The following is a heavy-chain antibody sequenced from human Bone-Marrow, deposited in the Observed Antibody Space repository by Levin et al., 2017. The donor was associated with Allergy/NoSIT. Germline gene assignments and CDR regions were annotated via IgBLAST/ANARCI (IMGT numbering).Heavy chain of an antibody. Sequence: SETLSLTCTVSGVSITSTTHYWGWIRQPPGKGLEWIGTIYYSGNTYYSPSLKSRVTISVDTSKNQVSLKLRSVTAEDTAVYYCASQDVSMIGLVEAYIQHWRQGTLVTVSS. J-gene: IGHJ1*01. CDR2: IYYSGNT. D-gene: IGHD3-22*01. V-gene: IGHV4-39*01. CDR1: GVSITSTTHY. CDR3: ASQDVSMIGLVEAYIQH.